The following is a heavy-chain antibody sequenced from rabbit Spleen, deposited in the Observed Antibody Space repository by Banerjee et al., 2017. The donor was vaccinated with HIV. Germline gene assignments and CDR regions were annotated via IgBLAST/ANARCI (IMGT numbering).Heavy chain of an antibody. CDR2: IYAGSSDST. J-gene: IGHJ4*01. Sequence: QSLAESGGDLVKPGASLTLTCPASGFSFSSSYYMCWVRQAPGKGLECIACIYAGSSDSTYYANWAKGRFTISKASSTTGTLQMTSLTVADTATYFCARGSATMTMVITGYYLNLWGPGTLVTVS. V-gene: IGHV1S40*01. CDR1: GFSFSSSYY. D-gene: IGHD2-1*01. CDR3: ARGSATMTMVITGYYLNL.